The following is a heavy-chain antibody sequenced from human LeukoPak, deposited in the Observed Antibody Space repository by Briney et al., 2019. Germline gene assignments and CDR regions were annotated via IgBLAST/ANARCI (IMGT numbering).Heavy chain of an antibody. V-gene: IGHV4-34*01. Sequence: SETLSLTCAVYGGSFSGYYWSWIRQPPGKGLEWIGEINHSGSTNYNPSLKSRVTISVDTSKNQFSLKLSSVTAADTAVYYCARGGWGIAAAGTSNYFDYWGQGTLLTVSS. D-gene: IGHD6-13*01. CDR1: GGSFSGYY. CDR2: INHSGST. J-gene: IGHJ4*02. CDR3: ARGGWGIAAAGTSNYFDY.